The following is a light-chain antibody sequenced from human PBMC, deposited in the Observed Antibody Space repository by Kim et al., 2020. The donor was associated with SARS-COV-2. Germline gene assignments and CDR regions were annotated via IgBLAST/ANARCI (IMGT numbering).Light chain of an antibody. CDR2: AAS. V-gene: IGKV1D-12*01. Sequence: DIQMTQSPSSVSASVGDRVTISCRASHDINTWLAWYQQKPGKAPKLLILAASNLQSRVPSRFSGSGSGTDFTLTINGLQPDDFATYYCQQANSFPWTFGQGTKVDIK. CDR3: QQANSFPWT. J-gene: IGKJ1*01. CDR1: HDINTW.